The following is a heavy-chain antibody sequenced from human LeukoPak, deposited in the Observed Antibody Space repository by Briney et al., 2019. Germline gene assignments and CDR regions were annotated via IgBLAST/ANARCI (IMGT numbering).Heavy chain of an antibody. CDR2: IKPDGSEK. Sequence: GGSLRLSCEVFGFTFSNYWMSWVRQTPGKGLEWVANIKPDGSEKKYVDSVKGRFTISRDDAKNSLSLQMNSLRAEDTALYYCARHYFRSDSSYNPVDYWGQGTLVTVSS. CDR3: ARHYFRSDSSYNPVDY. D-gene: IGHD3-10*01. V-gene: IGHV3-7*01. J-gene: IGHJ4*02. CDR1: GFTFSNYW.